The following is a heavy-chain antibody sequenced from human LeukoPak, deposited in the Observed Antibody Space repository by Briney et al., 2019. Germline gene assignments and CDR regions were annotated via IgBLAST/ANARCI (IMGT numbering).Heavy chain of an antibody. J-gene: IGHJ3*01. CDR1: GYSFTSYC. CDR2: IYPGDSGP. CDR3: GMSGDRVPLQDDVFDV. D-gene: IGHD1-26*01. Sequence: ESLKISCKVSGYSFTSYCIGWVRQMPGKGLEWMGIIYPGDSGPTYSPSFQGQVTISVDKSINTAYLQWSSLQASDTAMYYCGMSGDRVPLQDDVFDVWGQGTMATVST. V-gene: IGHV5-51*01.